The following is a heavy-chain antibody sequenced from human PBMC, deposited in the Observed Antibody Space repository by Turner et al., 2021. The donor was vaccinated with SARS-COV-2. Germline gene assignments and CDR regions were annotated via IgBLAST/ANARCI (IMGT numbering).Heavy chain of an antibody. CDR3: ARVGIAAAGPTFYYYYYGMDV. CDR1: GFTFSSYW. CDR2: SDSDGSST. V-gene: IGHV3-74*01. Sequence: EVQLVESGGGLVQPGGSLRLSCAASGFTFSSYWMHWVRQAPGEGLGWVSRSDSDGSSTSYADSVKGRFTISRDNAKNTLYLQMNSLRAEDTAVYYCARVGIAAAGPTFYYYYYGMDVWGQGTTVTVSS. D-gene: IGHD6-13*01. J-gene: IGHJ6*02.